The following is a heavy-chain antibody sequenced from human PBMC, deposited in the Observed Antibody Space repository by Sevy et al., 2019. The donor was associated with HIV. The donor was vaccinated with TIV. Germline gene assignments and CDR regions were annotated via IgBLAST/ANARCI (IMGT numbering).Heavy chain of an antibody. CDR1: GFTFSSYW. CDR2: IKQDGSEK. D-gene: IGHD3-3*01. Sequence: RGSLRLSCAASGFTFSSYWMSWVRQAPGKGLEWVANIKQDGSEKDYVDSVKGRFTISRDNAKNSLYLQMNSLRAEDTAVYYCARVQTPYYDFWSGYSAYYYYGMDVWGQGPTVTVSS. J-gene: IGHJ6*02. V-gene: IGHV3-7*01. CDR3: ARVQTPYYDFWSGYSAYYYYGMDV.